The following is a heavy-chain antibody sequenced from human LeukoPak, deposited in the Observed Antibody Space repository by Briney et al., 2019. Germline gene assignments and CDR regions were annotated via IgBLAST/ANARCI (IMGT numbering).Heavy chain of an antibody. D-gene: IGHD3-9*01. V-gene: IGHV3-21*01. Sequence: GGSLRLSCAASGFTFSSYSMNWVRQAPGKGLEWVSSISSSSSYIYYADSVKGRFTISRDNAKNSLYLQMNSLRAEDTAVYYCARGRGEYDVLTGSAFDIWGQGTMVTVSS. J-gene: IGHJ3*02. CDR1: GFTFSSYS. CDR3: ARGRGEYDVLTGSAFDI. CDR2: ISSSSSYI.